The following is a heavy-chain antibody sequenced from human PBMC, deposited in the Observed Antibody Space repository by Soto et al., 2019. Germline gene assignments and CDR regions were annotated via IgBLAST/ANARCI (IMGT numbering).Heavy chain of an antibody. J-gene: IGHJ4*01. D-gene: IGHD3-16*01. CDR1: GFTFSSYA. CDR2: ISGSGGST. V-gene: IGHV3-23*01. CDR3: AKDSGMITPYYFDY. Sequence: EVQLLESGGGLVQPGGSLRLSCAASGFTFSSYAMSWVRQAPGKGLEWVSAISGSGGSTYYADSAKGRFTISRDNDKNTLYLQMNSLRAEDTSVYYCAKDSGMITPYYFDYWGHGTLVTVSS.